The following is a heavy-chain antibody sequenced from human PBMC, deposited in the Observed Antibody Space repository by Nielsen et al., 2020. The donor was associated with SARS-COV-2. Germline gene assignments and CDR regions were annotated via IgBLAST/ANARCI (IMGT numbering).Heavy chain of an antibody. CDR1: GFTFSSHW. Sequence: GESLKISCAASGFTFSSHWMYWVRQAPGKGLVWVSRINSDGSSTSYADSVKGRFTISRDNSKNTLYVQMNSLRAEDTAAYYCARDGVRAGENYYGMDVWGQGTTVTVSS. CDR3: ARDGVRAGENYYGMDV. J-gene: IGHJ6*02. D-gene: IGHD7-27*01. CDR2: INSDGSST. V-gene: IGHV3-74*01.